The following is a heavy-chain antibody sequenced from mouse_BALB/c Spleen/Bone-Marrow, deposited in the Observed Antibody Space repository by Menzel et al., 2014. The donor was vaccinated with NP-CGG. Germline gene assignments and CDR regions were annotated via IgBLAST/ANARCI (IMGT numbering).Heavy chain of an antibody. D-gene: IGHD2-4*01. CDR1: GFNIKDTY. J-gene: IGHJ3*01. CDR3: AGYDYYQAWFAY. CDR2: IDPANGNT. Sequence: EVQRVESGAELVKPGASVKLSCTASGFNIKDTYMHWVKQRPEQGLGWIGRIDPANGNTKYDPKFQGKATITADTSSNTAYLQLSSLTSEDTAVYYCAGYDYYQAWFAYWGQGTLVTVSA. V-gene: IGHV14-3*02.